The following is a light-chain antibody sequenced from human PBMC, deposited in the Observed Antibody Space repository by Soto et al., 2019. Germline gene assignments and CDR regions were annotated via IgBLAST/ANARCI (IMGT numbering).Light chain of an antibody. Sequence: QSVLTQPASVSGSPGQSITISCTGTSSDVGGYNYVSWYQQHPGKAPKLMIYDVSNRPSGVSNRFSGSKSGNTASLTISGLQAEDEADYYCCSYTSSSTTAVFGGGTQLTVL. CDR2: DVS. CDR3: CSYTSSSTTAV. CDR1: SSDVGGYNY. V-gene: IGLV2-14*01. J-gene: IGLJ7*01.